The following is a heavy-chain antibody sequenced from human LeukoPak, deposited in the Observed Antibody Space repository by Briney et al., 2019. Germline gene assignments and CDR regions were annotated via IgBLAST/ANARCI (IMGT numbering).Heavy chain of an antibody. Sequence: ASVKVSCKASGYTFTDYYIHWVRQAPGQGLEWMAWIKPSNGDSKYTQKFQGRVTMTRDTSISTAYMELSRLRSDDTAVYYCARGRGQWLVSYYFDYWGQGTLVTVSS. J-gene: IGHJ4*02. V-gene: IGHV1-2*02. D-gene: IGHD6-19*01. CDR2: IKPSNGDS. CDR3: ARGRGQWLVSYYFDY. CDR1: GYTFTDYY.